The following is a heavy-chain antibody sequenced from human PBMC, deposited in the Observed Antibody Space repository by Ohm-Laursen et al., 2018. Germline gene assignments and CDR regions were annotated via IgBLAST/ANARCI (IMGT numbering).Heavy chain of an antibody. CDR2: IDWNDDK. Sequence: PTQTLTLTYTFSGFSLSSRGMCVSWIRQPPGKALEWLGRIDWNDDKYYSTSLKTRLTISKDTSKNQVVLTMTNMDPVDTATYYCAHSQASCSSTSCYYYFDYWGQGTLVTVSS. CDR1: GFSLSSRGMC. D-gene: IGHD2-2*01. J-gene: IGHJ4*02. CDR3: AHSQASCSSTSCYYYFDY. V-gene: IGHV2-70*12.